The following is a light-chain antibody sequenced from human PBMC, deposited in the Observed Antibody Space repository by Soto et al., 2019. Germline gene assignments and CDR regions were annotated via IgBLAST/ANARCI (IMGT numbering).Light chain of an antibody. CDR1: QSLVYSDGRTY. Sequence: EIVLTQTPLSLSVTPGQAASISCKSTQSLVYSDGRTYFYWYLQKPGQPPQLLIYDVSNRFAGVPDRFSGSASGTDFTLKIRRVEAEDIGIVQFPWTVGQGTKVEIK. J-gene: IGKJ1*01. CDR2: DVS. CDR3: PWT. V-gene: IGKV2D-29*01.